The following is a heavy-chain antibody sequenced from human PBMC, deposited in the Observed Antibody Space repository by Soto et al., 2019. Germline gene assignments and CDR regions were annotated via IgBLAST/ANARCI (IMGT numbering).Heavy chain of an antibody. CDR3: ARVEGSASSTGD. CDR1: GYPFSTSY. J-gene: IGHJ4*02. D-gene: IGHD6-6*01. Sequence: QVQLVQSGPVVKIPGASVKVSCKASGYPFSTSYIHWVRQAPGQGLEWLGWVSPNNGRTLYAQNFQGRVTLTRDTSISTAYMELSRLTSDDTATYYCARVEGSASSTGDWGQGTLIAVSS. V-gene: IGHV1-2*02. CDR2: VSPNNGRT.